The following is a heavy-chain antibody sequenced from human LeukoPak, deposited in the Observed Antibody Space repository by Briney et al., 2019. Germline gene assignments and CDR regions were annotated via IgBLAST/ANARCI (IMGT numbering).Heavy chain of an antibody. D-gene: IGHD6-19*01. V-gene: IGHV3-53*01. Sequence: PGGSLRLSCAASGFTFSSYTMNWVRQAPGKGLEWVSTLYSGGGTFYADSVKGRFSISRDNSKNTLDLHMSNLRAEDTAVYYCARAGGLRIAVAPIDYWGQGTLVTVSS. CDR1: GFTFSSYT. CDR3: ARAGGLRIAVAPIDY. J-gene: IGHJ4*02. CDR2: LYSGGGT.